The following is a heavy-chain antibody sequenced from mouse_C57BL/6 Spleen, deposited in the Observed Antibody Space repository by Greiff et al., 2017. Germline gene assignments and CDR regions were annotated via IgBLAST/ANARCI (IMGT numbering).Heavy chain of an antibody. V-gene: IGHV7-3*01. CDR1: GFTFTDYY. J-gene: IGHJ4*01. D-gene: IGHD2-4*01. CDR3: ARSIYYDYDDGVFRNAMDY. Sequence: EVMLVESGGGLVQPGGSLSLSCAASGFTFTDYYMSWVRQPPGKALEWLGFIRNKANGYTTEYSASVKGRFTISRDNSPSILYLQMNALRAADSATYYCARSIYYDYDDGVFRNAMDYWGQGTSVTVSS. CDR2: IRNKANGYTT.